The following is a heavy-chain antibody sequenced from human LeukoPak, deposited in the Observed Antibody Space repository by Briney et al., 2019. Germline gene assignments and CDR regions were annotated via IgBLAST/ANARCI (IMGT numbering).Heavy chain of an antibody. CDR1: GYTFTSYG. CDR2: ISAYNGNT. CDR3: ARAPNEYYDFWSGLFDY. Sequence: ASVKVSCKASGYTFTSYGISWVRQAPGQGLEWMGWISAYNGNTNYAQKLQGRVTMTTDTSTSTAYMELRSLGSDDTAVYYCARAPNEYYDFWSGLFDYWGQGTLVTVSS. J-gene: IGHJ4*02. V-gene: IGHV1-18*01. D-gene: IGHD3-3*01.